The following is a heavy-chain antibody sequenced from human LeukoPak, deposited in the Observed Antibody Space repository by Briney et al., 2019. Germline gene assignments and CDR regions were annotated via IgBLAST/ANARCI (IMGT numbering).Heavy chain of an antibody. J-gene: IGHJ4*02. Sequence: ASVKVSCKGSGYTLTSHGISWVRQAPGQGREWMGWISAYNGNTNYAQKLQGTVTMTTDTSTSTAYMELRSLRSTDTAVYYCARAPFWSGNYYFDYSGQGTLVTVSS. V-gene: IGHV1-18*01. CDR1: GYTLTSHG. CDR3: ARAPFWSGNYYFDY. CDR2: ISAYNGNT. D-gene: IGHD3-3*01.